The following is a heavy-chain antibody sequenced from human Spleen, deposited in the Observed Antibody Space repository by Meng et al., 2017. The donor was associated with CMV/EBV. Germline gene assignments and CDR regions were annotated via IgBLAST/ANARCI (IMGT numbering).Heavy chain of an antibody. J-gene: IGHJ6*02. CDR2: INLNNGGT. V-gene: IGHV1-2*02. CDR3: AREAMVTGLAYYYGMDV. CDR1: GYTFTGYY. Sequence: ASVKVSCKASGYTFTGYYMHWVRQAPGQGLEWMGWINLNNGGTNYAQKFQGRVTVTRDTSISTAYLELSRLRSDDTAVYYCAREAMVTGLAYYYGMDVWGQGTTVTVSS. D-gene: IGHD5-18*01.